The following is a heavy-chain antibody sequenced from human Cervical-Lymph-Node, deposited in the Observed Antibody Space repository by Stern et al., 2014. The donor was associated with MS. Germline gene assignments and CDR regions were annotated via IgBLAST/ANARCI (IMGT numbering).Heavy chain of an antibody. CDR2: ISTDGSAP. Sequence: VQLVESGGGVVQPGRSLRLSCAASGFTFSNFAMNWFRQSPDKGLQWLAAISTDGSAPNYADSVKGRFTISRDNSKDTLYLEMNSLTTDDTAVFYCARDLGYWGQGPLVTVPS. J-gene: IGHJ4*02. CDR3: ARDLGY. CDR1: GFTFSNFA. V-gene: IGHV3-30-3*01.